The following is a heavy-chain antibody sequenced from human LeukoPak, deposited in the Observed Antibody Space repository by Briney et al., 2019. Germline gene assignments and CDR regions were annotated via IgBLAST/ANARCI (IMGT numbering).Heavy chain of an antibody. Sequence: GESLKISCKGSGYSFTSYWIGWVRQMPGKGLEWMGIIFPSDSDTRYSPSFQGQVTISADKSISTAYLQWSSLKASDTAMYYCARRPKYSSGWHYFDYWGQGTLVTVSS. CDR3: ARRPKYSSGWHYFDY. CDR1: GYSFTSYW. V-gene: IGHV5-51*01. CDR2: IFPSDSDT. D-gene: IGHD6-19*01. J-gene: IGHJ4*02.